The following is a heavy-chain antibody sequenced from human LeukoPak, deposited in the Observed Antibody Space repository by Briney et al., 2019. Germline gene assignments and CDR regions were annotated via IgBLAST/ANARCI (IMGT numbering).Heavy chain of an antibody. CDR1: GGSISSGGYS. D-gene: IGHD6-6*01. CDR3: ARTSIAARRANVFDI. V-gene: IGHV4-30-2*01. J-gene: IGHJ3*02. CDR2: IYHSGST. Sequence: PSETLSLTCAVSGGSISSGGYSWSWIRQPPGKGLEWIGYIYHSGSTYYNPSLKRRVTISVDRSKNQFSLKLSSVTAADTAVYYCARTSIAARRANVFDIWGQGTMVTVSS.